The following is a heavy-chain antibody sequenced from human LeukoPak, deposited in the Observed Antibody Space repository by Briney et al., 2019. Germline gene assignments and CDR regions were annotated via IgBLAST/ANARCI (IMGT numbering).Heavy chain of an antibody. Sequence: PSETLSLTCTVSGDSTSSYYWNWIRQPPGKGLEWIGDVYYSGSASYNPSLKSRVTISIDTSKNQFSLKLSSVSAADTAVYYCARGWGYFDYWGQGTLVTVSS. CDR1: GDSTSSYY. CDR3: ARGWGYFDY. J-gene: IGHJ4*02. D-gene: IGHD3-16*01. V-gene: IGHV4-59*01. CDR2: VYYSGSA.